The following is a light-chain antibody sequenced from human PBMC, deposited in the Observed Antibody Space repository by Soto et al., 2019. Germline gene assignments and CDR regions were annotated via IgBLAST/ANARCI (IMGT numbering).Light chain of an antibody. J-gene: IGLJ3*02. Sequence: QSVLTQSPSASGTPWQTVTIFCSGGTSPFGFYSIEWYQQVPGAAPRLLMYNNDQRASGVPDRFSGSNSGTSASLAISALQSEDEAVYYCASWHDSLNAWVIGWGTKLTVL. CDR2: NND. CDR1: TSPFGFYS. CDR3: ASWHDSLNAWV. V-gene: IGLV1-44*01.